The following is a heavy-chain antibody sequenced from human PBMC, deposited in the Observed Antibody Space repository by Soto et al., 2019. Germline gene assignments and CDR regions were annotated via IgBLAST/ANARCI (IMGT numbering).Heavy chain of an antibody. Sequence: QVQLVQSGAEVKKPGSSVKVSCKASGGTFSSYTISWVRQAPGQGLEWMGRIIPILGIANYAQKFQGRVTITADKSTSKAYMALSSLRSEDTAVYCCARDLGSGWTYWGQGTPVTVSS. CDR3: ARDLGSGWTY. V-gene: IGHV1-69*08. J-gene: IGHJ4*02. CDR1: GGTFSSYT. D-gene: IGHD6-19*01. CDR2: IIPILGIA.